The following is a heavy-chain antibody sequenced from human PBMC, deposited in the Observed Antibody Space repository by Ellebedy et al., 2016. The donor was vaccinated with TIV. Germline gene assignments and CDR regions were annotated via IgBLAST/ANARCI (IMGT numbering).Heavy chain of an antibody. Sequence: PGGSLRLSCAASGFTFSSYSMNWVRQAPGKGLEWVSYISSSSSTIYYADSVKGRFTISRDNAKNSLYMQMNSLRDEDTAVYYCAGGGDALLWFGELFGTYYYYGMDVWGQGTTVTVSS. CDR3: AGGGDALLWFGELFGTYYYYGMDV. D-gene: IGHD3-10*01. CDR1: GFTFSSYS. V-gene: IGHV3-48*02. J-gene: IGHJ6*02. CDR2: ISSSSSTI.